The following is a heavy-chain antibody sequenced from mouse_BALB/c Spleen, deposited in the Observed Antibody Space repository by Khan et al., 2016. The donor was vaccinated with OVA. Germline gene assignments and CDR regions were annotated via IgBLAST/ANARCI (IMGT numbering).Heavy chain of an antibody. CDR2: ISNGGSYT. CDR3: ARHRFTSAAAWFAY. V-gene: IGHV5-6*01. Sequence: EVELVESGGDLVKPGGSLKLSCEASGFTFSSYGMSWVRQTPDKRLVWVATISNGGSYTYYPASVKGRLTISRDNAKNTLYLQMSSLKSEDTAMYYCARHRFTSAAAWFAYWGQGTLGTVSA. CDR1: GFTFSSYG. J-gene: IGHJ3*01. D-gene: IGHD1-2*01.